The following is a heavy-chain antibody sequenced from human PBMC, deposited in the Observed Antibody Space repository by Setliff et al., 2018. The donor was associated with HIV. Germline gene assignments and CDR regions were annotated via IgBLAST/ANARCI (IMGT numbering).Heavy chain of an antibody. Sequence: SETLSLTCAVYGGSFSGSYWSWIRQPPGKGLEWIGEINHSGSTNYNPSLKSRVTISVDTYKNQFSLKVTSVTAADTAVYYCARLLVAGMLFDYWGQGTLVTVSS. V-gene: IGHV4-34*01. D-gene: IGHD2-15*01. CDR2: INHSGST. CDR1: GGSFSGSY. CDR3: ARLLVAGMLFDY. J-gene: IGHJ4*02.